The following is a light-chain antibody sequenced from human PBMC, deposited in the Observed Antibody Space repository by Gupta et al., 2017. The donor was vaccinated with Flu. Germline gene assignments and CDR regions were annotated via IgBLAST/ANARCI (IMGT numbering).Light chain of an antibody. CDR2: DVN. Sequence: QSALTQPRSVSGSPGQSVTISCTEINGDTDRYKYVSWYQQHPDKSPKLIIHDVNQRPSGVPDRFSGSKSGNTASLTISGLQADDEADYDCCSYSGTSRLFGGGTRLTVL. CDR1: NGDTDRYKY. CDR3: CSYSGTSRL. V-gene: IGLV2-11*01. J-gene: IGLJ3*02.